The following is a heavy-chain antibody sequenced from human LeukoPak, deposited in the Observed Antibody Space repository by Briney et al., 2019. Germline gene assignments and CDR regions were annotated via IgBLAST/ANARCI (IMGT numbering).Heavy chain of an antibody. CDR3: ARDQYGGFDY. V-gene: IGHV4-59*01. CDR2: IYSSGTI. D-gene: IGHD3-16*01. Sequence: ASETLSLTCTVSSGSISSYYWSWIRQPPGKGLEWLGYIYSSGTINFNPSLKSRLTMSVDTSKNQFSLKLSSVTAADTAVYYCARDQYGGFDYWGQGTLVTVSS. CDR1: SGSISSYY. J-gene: IGHJ4*02.